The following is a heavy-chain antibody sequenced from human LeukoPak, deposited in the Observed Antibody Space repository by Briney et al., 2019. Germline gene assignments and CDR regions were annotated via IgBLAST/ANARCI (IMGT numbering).Heavy chain of an antibody. D-gene: IGHD1-26*01. V-gene: IGHV2-5*01. J-gene: IGHJ4*02. Sequence: SGPALVKPTQTLTLTCTLSGFSFNHILMSVAWVRQPPGKALEWLALIYGNDDKRYTPSLTNRLTITKDTSKNQVVLTMTNMDPVDRATYYCAHREAGAFDYWGQGTLVIVSS. CDR3: AHREAGAFDY. CDR1: GFSFNHILMS. CDR2: IYGNDDK.